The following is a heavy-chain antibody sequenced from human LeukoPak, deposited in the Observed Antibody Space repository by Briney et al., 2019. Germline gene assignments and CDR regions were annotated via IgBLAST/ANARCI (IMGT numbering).Heavy chain of an antibody. D-gene: IGHD2-2*01. CDR1: GYSISSGYY. CDR3: ARVDSTSSLDY. CDR2: IYHSGST. Sequence: SETLSLTCTVSGYSISSGYYWGWIRQPPGKGLEWIGSIYHSGSTYYNPSLKSRVTISVDTSKNQFSLKLSSVTAADTAVYYCARVDSTSSLDYWRQGTLVTVSS. V-gene: IGHV4-38-2*02. J-gene: IGHJ4*02.